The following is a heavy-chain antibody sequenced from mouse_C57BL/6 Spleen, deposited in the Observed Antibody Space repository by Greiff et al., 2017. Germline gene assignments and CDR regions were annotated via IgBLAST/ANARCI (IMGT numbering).Heavy chain of an antibody. J-gene: IGHJ3*01. Sequence: VQLQQSGAELVRPGASVKLSCTASGFNIKDDYMHWVKQRPEQGLEWIGWIDPENGDTAYASKFQGKATITADTNSNTAYLQLSSLTSEDTAVYYCTSYDYGSRGCAYWGQGTLVTVSA. CDR2: IDPENGDT. V-gene: IGHV14-4*01. D-gene: IGHD1-1*01. CDR1: GFNIKDDY. CDR3: TSYDYGSRGCAY.